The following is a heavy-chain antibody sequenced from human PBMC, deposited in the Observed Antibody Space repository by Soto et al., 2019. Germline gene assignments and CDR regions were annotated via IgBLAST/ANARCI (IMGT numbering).Heavy chain of an antibody. V-gene: IGHV3-23*01. J-gene: IGHJ4*02. CDR1: GVTFSSYA. CDR3: AKSSPSYYDFWSGYYETPELDY. CDR2: ISGSGGST. Sequence: PGRPLRLPYAASGVTFSSYAMRWVRQAPGKGLEWVSAISGSGGSTYYADSVKGRFTISRDNSKNTLYLQMSSLRAEDTAVYYCAKSSPSYYDFWSGYYETPELDYWGQGTLVTVSS. D-gene: IGHD3-3*01.